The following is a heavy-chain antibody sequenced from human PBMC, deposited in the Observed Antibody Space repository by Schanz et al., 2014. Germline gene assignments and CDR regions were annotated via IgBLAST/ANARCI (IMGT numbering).Heavy chain of an antibody. Sequence: QVELVESGGGVVQPGRSLRLSCAASGFTFSRHAMHWVRQAAGKGLEWVAAITYDGSNKYYAESVKGRFTISRENSKNSLYLQMDSLRAEDTAVYYCATGRAEPGNFGAEYFLHWGQGTPVTVTS. CDR2: ITYDGSNK. D-gene: IGHD6-13*01. CDR1: GFTFSRHA. V-gene: IGHV3-30*04. CDR3: ATGRAEPGNFGAEYFLH. J-gene: IGHJ1*01.